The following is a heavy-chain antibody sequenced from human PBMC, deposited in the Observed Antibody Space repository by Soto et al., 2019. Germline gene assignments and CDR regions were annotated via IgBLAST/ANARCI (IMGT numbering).Heavy chain of an antibody. V-gene: IGHV5-51*01. CDR1: GYTFNTYW. CDR2: MSPSNSDN. Sequence: GESLNISCRGFGYTFNTYWLGWVRQMPGKGLERMGVMSPSNSDNRYSPAFQGHVSISADTSISTAYLKWSSLKTSDSGMYYCARQGRTSASSDFWGQGTLVTVSS. D-gene: IGHD2-21*01. J-gene: IGHJ4*02. CDR3: ARQGRTSASSDF.